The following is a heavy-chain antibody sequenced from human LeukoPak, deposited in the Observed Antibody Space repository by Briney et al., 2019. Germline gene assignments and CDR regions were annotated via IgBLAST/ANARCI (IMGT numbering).Heavy chain of an antibody. J-gene: IGHJ6*03. V-gene: IGHV4-34*01. CDR2: INHSGST. Sequence: SETLSLTCTVSGVSFSSYYWSWLRQPPGKGLEWIGEINHSGSTNYNPSLKSRVTISVDTSKNQFSLKLSSVTAADTAVYYCGREVHEYVCVWESLLYYHYMDVWGKGTTVTVSS. CDR1: GVSFSSYY. CDR3: GREVHEYVCVWESLLYYHYMDV. D-gene: IGHD3-16*01.